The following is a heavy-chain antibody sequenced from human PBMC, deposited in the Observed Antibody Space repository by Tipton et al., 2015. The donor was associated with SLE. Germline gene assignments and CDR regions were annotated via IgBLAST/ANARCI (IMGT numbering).Heavy chain of an antibody. V-gene: IGHV4-61*02. CDR2: IYTSGST. J-gene: IGHJ4*02. D-gene: IGHD1-26*01. CDR1: GGSISSGSYY. CDR3: AREDQSVGATPYFDY. Sequence: TLSLTCTVSGGSISSGSYYWSWIRQPAGKGLEWIGRIYTSGSTNYNPSLKSRVTISVDTSKNQFSLKLSSVTAADTAVYYCAREDQSVGATPYFDYWGQGTLVTVSS.